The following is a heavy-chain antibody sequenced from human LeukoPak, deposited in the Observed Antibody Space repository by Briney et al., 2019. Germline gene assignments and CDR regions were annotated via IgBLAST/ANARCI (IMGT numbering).Heavy chain of an antibody. Sequence: SQTLSLTCATSGDSVSSNSAAWSWIRQSPSRGLEWLGRTYYRSKWFYNYAVSVKSRITISPDTSKNQFSLHLNSVTPEDTAVYYCTRGGSSSLDYWGQGTLVTVSS. D-gene: IGHD6-13*01. CDR3: TRGGSSSLDY. J-gene: IGHJ4*02. CDR1: GDSVSSNSAA. CDR2: TYYRSKWFY. V-gene: IGHV6-1*01.